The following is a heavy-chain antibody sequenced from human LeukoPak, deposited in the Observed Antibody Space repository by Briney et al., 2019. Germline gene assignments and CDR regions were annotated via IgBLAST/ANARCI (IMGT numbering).Heavy chain of an antibody. J-gene: IGHJ4*02. CDR1: GFIFSNYG. Sequence: GGSLRLSCAASGFIFSNYGMHWVRLSPDKGLEWLTFIRFDGTTQYHADSVRGRFTISRDNSKDTVSLQMYSLRAEDTGIYYCAKEGGDGSPFDYWGQGILVTVSS. CDR2: IRFDGTTQ. D-gene: IGHD5-24*01. CDR3: AKEGGDGSPFDY. V-gene: IGHV3-30*02.